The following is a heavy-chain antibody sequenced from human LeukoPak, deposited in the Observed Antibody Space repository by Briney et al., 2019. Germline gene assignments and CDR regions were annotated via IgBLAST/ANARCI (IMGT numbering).Heavy chain of an antibody. Sequence: RGSLRLSCAASGYTVSDKPMTWVRQAAGKGLEGVSVIYSDGSTHYSESVKGRFYTSRDNSKNTLYLQMNSLGAEDTAVYYCAARPDSYRGPYDYWGQGTLVTVSS. CDR2: IYSDGST. V-gene: IGHV3-66*01. CDR3: AARPDSYRGPYDY. CDR1: GYTVSDKP. D-gene: IGHD1-1*01. J-gene: IGHJ4*02.